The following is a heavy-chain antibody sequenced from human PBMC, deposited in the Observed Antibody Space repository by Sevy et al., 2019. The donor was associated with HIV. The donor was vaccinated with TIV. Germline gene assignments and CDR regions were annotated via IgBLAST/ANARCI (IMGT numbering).Heavy chain of an antibody. J-gene: IGHJ6*02. CDR1: GYTFTAYY. D-gene: IGHD3-22*01. Sequence: ASVKVSCKASGYTFTAYYIHWLRQAPGQGLEWMGRIHPKSGATNDAQKFQGRVTMTRDTSISTSFMELTSLRSDDTAVYYCAREDSDDTSAYYYFYYGMDVWGQGTTVTVSS. CDR3: AREDSDDTSAYYYFYYGMDV. CDR2: IHPKSGAT. V-gene: IGHV1-2*06.